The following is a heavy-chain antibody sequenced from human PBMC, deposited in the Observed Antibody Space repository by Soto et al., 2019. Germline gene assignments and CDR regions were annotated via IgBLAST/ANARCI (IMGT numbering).Heavy chain of an antibody. CDR1: GFTFSSYG. D-gene: IGHD3-3*02. J-gene: IGHJ6*02. V-gene: IGHV3-30*03. CDR2: ISYDGSNK. Sequence: QVQLVESGGGVVQPGRSLRLSCAASGFTFSSYGMHWVRQAPGKGLEWVAVISYDGSNKYYADSVKGRFTISRDTSKNTLYLQMNSLRAEDTAVYYCAGGFSNYYGMDVWGQGTTVTVS. CDR3: AGGFSNYYGMDV.